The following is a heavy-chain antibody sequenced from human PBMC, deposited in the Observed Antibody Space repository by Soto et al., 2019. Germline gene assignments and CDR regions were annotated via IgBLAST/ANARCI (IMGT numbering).Heavy chain of an antibody. J-gene: IGHJ4*02. CDR1: GGSITNYY. D-gene: IGHD1-26*01. V-gene: IGHV4-59*08. Sequence: PSETLSLTCTVSGGSITNYYWSWIRQPPGKGLEWIGYIYYSGSTNYNPSLKSRVTISIDTSEDQFSLKLSSVTATDTAVYYCSRHTTPGGYYFDKWGQGTLVTVSS. CDR3: SRHTTPGGYYFDK. CDR2: IYYSGST.